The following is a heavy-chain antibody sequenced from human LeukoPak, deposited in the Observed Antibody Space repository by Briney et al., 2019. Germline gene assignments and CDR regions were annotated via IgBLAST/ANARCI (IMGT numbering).Heavy chain of an antibody. CDR3: AKPRIVGVNWFDP. CDR2: ISVSGLST. J-gene: IGHJ5*02. CDR1: GFTFSSYT. Sequence: PGGSLRLSCAASGFTFSSYTMSWVRRAPGKGLEWVSAISVSGLSTYYADSVKGRFTISRDNSKSTLYLQMSSLRAEDMAVYYCAKPRIVGVNWFDPWGQGTLVTVSS. D-gene: IGHD1-26*01. V-gene: IGHV3-23*01.